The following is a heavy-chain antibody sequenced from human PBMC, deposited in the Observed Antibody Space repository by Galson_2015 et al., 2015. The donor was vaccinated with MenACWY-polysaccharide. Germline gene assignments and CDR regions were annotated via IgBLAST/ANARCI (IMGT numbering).Heavy chain of an antibody. J-gene: IGHJ3*02. CDR1: GLTFRSSG. D-gene: IGHD3-16*01. Sequence: SLRLSCAASGLTFRSSGMHWVRQAPGKGLEWVAVIENVGSAKAYADSVKGRFTISRDNSKNTLYLEMNILRAEDTAVYYCLRESSMIVFHAFDIWGQG. CDR2: IENVGSAK. CDR3: LRESSMIVFHAFDI. V-gene: IGHV3-33*01.